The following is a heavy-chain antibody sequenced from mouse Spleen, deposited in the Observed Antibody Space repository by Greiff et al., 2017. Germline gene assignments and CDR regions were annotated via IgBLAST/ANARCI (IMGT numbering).Heavy chain of an antibody. CDR1: GYAFSSYW. CDR3: ARITTMPYYFDY. V-gene: IGHV1-80*01. J-gene: IGHJ2*01. Sequence: LVESGAELVKPGASVKISCKASGYAFSSYWMNWVKQRPGKGLEWIGQIYPGDGDTNYNGKFKGKATLTADKSSSTAYMQLSSLTSEDSAVYFCARITTMPYYFDYWGQGTTLTVSS. CDR2: IYPGDGDT. D-gene: IGHD1-1*01.